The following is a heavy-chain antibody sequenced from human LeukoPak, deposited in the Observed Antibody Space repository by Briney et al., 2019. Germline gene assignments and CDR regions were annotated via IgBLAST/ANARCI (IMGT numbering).Heavy chain of an antibody. Sequence: GGSLRLSCAASGFTFSIYSMNWVRQAPGKGLEWVANIKQDGSETYYADSVKGRFTISRDNAKNSLYLQMNSLRAEDTAVYYCARVGYYYDSSGYYYLDYWGQGTLVTVSS. V-gene: IGHV3-7*01. CDR3: ARVGYYYDSSGYYYLDY. D-gene: IGHD3-22*01. J-gene: IGHJ4*02. CDR2: IKQDGSET. CDR1: GFTFSIYS.